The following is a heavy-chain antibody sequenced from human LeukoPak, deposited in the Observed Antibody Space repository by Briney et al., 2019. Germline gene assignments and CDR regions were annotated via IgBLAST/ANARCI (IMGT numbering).Heavy chain of an antibody. CDR2: IYYSEST. CDR1: GGSISSHY. D-gene: IGHD6-13*01. J-gene: IGHJ6*03. Sequence: PSETLSLTCTVSGGSISSHYWSWIRQPPGKGLEWIGYIYYSESTNYNPSLKSRVTISVDTSKNQFSLKLSSVTAADTAVYYCARVMDSSSWYPYYYMDVWGKGTTVTVSS. CDR3: ARVMDSSSWYPYYYMDV. V-gene: IGHV4-59*11.